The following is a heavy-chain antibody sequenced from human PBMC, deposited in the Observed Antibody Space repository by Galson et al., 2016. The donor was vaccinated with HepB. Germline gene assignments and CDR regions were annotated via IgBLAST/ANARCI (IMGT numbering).Heavy chain of an antibody. CDR1: EFTFSSYV. V-gene: IGHV3-23*01. J-gene: IGHJ6*02. CDR2: ISGNGGST. Sequence: SLRPSCAASEFTFSSYVMSWVRQAPGKGLEWVSTISGNGGSTYYADSAKGRFTISRDNSKNTLYLQMNSLRAEDTAVYYCAKEGTIFGAVPYGMDVWGQGTTVTVSS. CDR3: AKEGTIFGAVPYGMDV. D-gene: IGHD3-3*01.